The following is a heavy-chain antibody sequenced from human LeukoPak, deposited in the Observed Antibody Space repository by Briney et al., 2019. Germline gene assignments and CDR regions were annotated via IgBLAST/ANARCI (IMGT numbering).Heavy chain of an antibody. Sequence: SETLSLTCTVSGGSISSYYWSWIRQPPGKGLEWIGYIYYSGSTNYNPSLKSRVTISVDTSKNQFSLKLNSVTAADTAVYYCARVGGYYSGSGSYYNTPFDCWGQGTLVTVSS. CDR2: IYYSGST. V-gene: IGHV4-59*12. J-gene: IGHJ4*02. D-gene: IGHD3-10*01. CDR1: GGSISSYY. CDR3: ARVGGYYSGSGSYYNTPFDC.